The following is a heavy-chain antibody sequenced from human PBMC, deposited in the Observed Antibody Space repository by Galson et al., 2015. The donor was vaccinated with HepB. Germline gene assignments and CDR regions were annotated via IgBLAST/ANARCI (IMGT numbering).Heavy chain of an antibody. Sequence: SLRLSCAASGFTFSSYAMTWVRQAPGKGLEWVSTISGGALSTHYADSVKGRFTISRDNSKNTLYLQMNSLRSEDTAVYYCAKEGGDCSGGSCYPNNWFAPWGQGTLVTVSS. D-gene: IGHD2-15*01. J-gene: IGHJ5*02. V-gene: IGHV3-23*01. CDR1: GFTFSSYA. CDR2: ISGGALST. CDR3: AKEGGDCSGGSCYPNNWFAP.